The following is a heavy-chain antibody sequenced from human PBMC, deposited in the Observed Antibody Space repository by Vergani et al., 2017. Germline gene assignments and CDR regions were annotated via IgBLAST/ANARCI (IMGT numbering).Heavy chain of an antibody. V-gene: IGHV4-59*01. CDR3: AKVITGTAYNWFDP. Sequence: QVQLQESGPGLVKPSETLSLTCTVSGGSISSYYWSWIRQPPGKGLEWIGYIYYSGSTNYNPSLKSRVTISVDTSKNQFSLKLSSVTAADTAVYYCAKVITGTAYNWFDPGGQGTLVTVYS. J-gene: IGHJ5*02. D-gene: IGHD1-20*01. CDR2: IYYSGST. CDR1: GGSISSYY.